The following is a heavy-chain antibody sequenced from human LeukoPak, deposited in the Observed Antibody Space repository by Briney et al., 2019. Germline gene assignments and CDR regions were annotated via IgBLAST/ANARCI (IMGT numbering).Heavy chain of an antibody. CDR2: IYHSGST. CDR3: ARDGEHSSSWTD. V-gene: IGHV4-30-2*01. Sequence: ASETLSLTCAVSGGSISSGGYSWSWIRQPPGKGLEWIGYIYHSGSTYYNPSLKSRVTISVDRSKNQFSLKLSSVTAADTAVYYCARDGEHSSSWTDWGQGTLVTVSS. J-gene: IGHJ4*02. D-gene: IGHD6-13*01. CDR1: GGSISSGGYS.